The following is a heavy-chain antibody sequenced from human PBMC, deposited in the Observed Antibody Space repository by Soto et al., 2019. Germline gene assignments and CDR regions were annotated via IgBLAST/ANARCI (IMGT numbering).Heavy chain of an antibody. D-gene: IGHD6-13*01. CDR2: IYYSGYT. CDR1: GGSISSGDYY. V-gene: IGHV4-30-4*01. CDR3: ARDSGVAAGTDY. J-gene: IGHJ4*02. Sequence: SETLSLTCTVSGGSISSGDYYWSWIRQPPGKGLEWIGYIYYSGYTYYNPSLNSRVTMSMDTSKDQFSLKLSSVTAADTAVYYCARDSGVAAGTDYWGQGTLVTVSS.